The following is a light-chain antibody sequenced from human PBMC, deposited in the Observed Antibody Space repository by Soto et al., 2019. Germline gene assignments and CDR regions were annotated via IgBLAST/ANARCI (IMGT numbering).Light chain of an antibody. V-gene: IGKV1-9*01. CDR1: RDISRY. Sequence: DIQLTQSPSFVSASVGERVTITCRASRDISRYLAWYQQKPGEAPKLLISAASTLQSGVPSRFSGSGSGTGFTLTVSYLLPEDFSTYYCQQLYSYSSFGQGTLLETK. CDR2: AAS. J-gene: IGKJ5*01. CDR3: QQLYSYSS.